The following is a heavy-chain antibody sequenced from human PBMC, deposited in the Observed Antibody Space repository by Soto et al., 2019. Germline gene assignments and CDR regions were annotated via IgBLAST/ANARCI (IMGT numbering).Heavy chain of an antibody. Sequence: ASVKVSCKASGYTFTSYGISWVRQAPGQGLEWMGWISAYNGNTNYAQKLQGRVTMTTDTSTSTAYMELRSLRSDDTDVYYCARDTIISVWFGGPYYYYGMDVWGQGTTVTVSS. CDR3: ARDTIISVWFGGPYYYYGMDV. CDR1: GYTFTSYG. V-gene: IGHV1-18*01. J-gene: IGHJ6*02. CDR2: ISAYNGNT. D-gene: IGHD3-10*01.